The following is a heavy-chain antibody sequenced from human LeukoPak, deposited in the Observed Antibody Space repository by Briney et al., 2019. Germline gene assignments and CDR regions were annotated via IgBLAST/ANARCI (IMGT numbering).Heavy chain of an antibody. Sequence: SETLSLTCAVYGGSFSGYYWSWIRQPPGKGLEWIGEINHSGSTNYNPSLKSRVTISVDTSKNQFSLKLSSVTAADTAVYYCARQGFGDCSSTSCYIDDYWGQGTLVTVSS. CDR1: GGSFSGYY. CDR2: INHSGST. CDR3: ARQGFGDCSSTSCYIDDY. J-gene: IGHJ4*02. V-gene: IGHV4-34*01. D-gene: IGHD2-2*02.